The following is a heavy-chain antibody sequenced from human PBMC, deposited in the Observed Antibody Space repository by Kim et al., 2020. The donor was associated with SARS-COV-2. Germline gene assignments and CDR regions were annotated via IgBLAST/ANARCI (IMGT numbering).Heavy chain of an antibody. Sequence: TTNYNSSLESRVTMSIDASKNQFSLNLNSVTAADTAVYYCARWNTIWFDPWGQGTLVTVSS. J-gene: IGHJ5*02. CDR2: TT. V-gene: IGHV4-59*10. D-gene: IGHD1-1*01. CDR3: ARWNTIWFDP.